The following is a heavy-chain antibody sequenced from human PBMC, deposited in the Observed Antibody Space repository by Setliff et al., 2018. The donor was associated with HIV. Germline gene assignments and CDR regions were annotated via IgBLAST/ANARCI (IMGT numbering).Heavy chain of an antibody. D-gene: IGHD2-2*01. CDR1: GCTFINYG. CDR3: ARLSSAAMWGGGAFDI. J-gene: IGHJ3*02. CDR2: INAGNGNT. Sequence: ASVKVSCKASGCTFINYGISWVRQAPGQGLEWMGWINAGNGNTKYSQKFRGRVTFTRDTSASTAYMELSGLGFEDTAVYYCARLSSAAMWGGGAFDIWGQGTMVTVSS. V-gene: IGHV1-3*01.